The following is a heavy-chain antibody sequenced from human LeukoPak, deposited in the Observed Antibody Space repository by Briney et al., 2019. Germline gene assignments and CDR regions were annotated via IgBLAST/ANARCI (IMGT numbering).Heavy chain of an antibody. D-gene: IGHD5-24*01. J-gene: IGHJ4*02. V-gene: IGHV3-7*01. CDR3: ARDPGGDGYYFDY. CDR1: GFTFSSYW. CDR2: IKQDGSEK. Sequence: GGSLRLSCAASGFTFSSYWMSWVRQAPGKGLEWVANIKQDGSEKYYVDSVKGRFTISRDNAKNSLYLQMNSLRAEDTAVYYCARDPGGDGYYFDYWGQGTLVTVSS.